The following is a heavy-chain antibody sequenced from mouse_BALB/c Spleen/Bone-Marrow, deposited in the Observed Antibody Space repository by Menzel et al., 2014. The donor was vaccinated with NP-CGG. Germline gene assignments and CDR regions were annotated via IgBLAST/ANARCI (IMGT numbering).Heavy chain of an antibody. D-gene: IGHD1-1*01. CDR1: GYTFXSYI. CDR3: ARTGNYYGSSFDY. CDR2: INPFNDGT. V-gene: IGHV1-14*01. J-gene: IGHJ2*01. Sequence: VQLQQSGPELVKPGTSVKMSCKASGYTFXSYIIHWVKQKPGRGLEWIGYINPFNDGTKYNEKFKDKATLTSDKSSNTAYMELSSLTSEDSAVYYCARTGNYYGSSFDYWGQGTTLTVSS.